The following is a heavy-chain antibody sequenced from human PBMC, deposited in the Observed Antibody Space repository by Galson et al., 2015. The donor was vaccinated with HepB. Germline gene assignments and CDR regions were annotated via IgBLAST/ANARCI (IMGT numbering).Heavy chain of an antibody. CDR3: ARHGGYHFDY. J-gene: IGHJ4*02. V-gene: IGHV4-34*01. Sequence: SETLSLTCAVYGGSFSGYYWSWIRQPPGKGLEWIGQISHNRRTKYNPSLTSRVTISADTSKSQLSLKLSSVTDADTAVYYCARHGGYHFDYWGQGTLVTVSS. CDR1: GGSFSGYY. CDR2: ISHNRRT. D-gene: IGHD1-1*01.